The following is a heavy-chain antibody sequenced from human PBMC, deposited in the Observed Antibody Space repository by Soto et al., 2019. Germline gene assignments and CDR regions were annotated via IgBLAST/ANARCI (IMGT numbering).Heavy chain of an antibody. V-gene: IGHV3-53*01. CDR2: IYSGGST. Sequence: LRLSCAASGFTFSTYWMSWVRQAPGKGLEWVSVIYSGGSTYYADSVRGRFTISRDNSKNTLYLQMKSLRAEDTAVYYCARDPPATRHGMDVWGQGTTVTVSS. CDR1: GFTFSTYW. J-gene: IGHJ6*02. CDR3: ARDPPATRHGMDV.